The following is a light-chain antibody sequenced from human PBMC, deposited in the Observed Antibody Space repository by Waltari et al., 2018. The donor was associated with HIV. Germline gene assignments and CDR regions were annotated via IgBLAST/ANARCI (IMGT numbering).Light chain of an antibody. CDR2: GDS. CDR1: TSNIGSHPA. CDR3: QSYDNTLSGSRV. Sequence: SVLMQPPSVSGAPGQRVTISCTGTTSNIGSHPAGPWYQHFQGTAPKLLIYGDSIRPSGVPDRFSGSKAGTSASLAITGLQAEDEGYYYCQSYDNTLSGSRVFGGGTKVTVL. V-gene: IGLV1-40*01. J-gene: IGLJ3*02.